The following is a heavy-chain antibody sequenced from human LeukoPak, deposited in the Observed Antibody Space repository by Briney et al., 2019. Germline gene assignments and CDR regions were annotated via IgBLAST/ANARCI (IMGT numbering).Heavy chain of an antibody. CDR3: AEPANIRFLEWSNFDY. Sequence: GGSLRLSCAASGFTFSSYAMSWVRQAPGKGLEWVSAISGSGGSTYYADSVKGRFTISRDNSKNTLYLQMNSLRAEDTAVYYCAEPANIRFLEWSNFDYWGQGTLVTVSS. CDR2: ISGSGGST. D-gene: IGHD3-3*01. CDR1: GFTFSSYA. V-gene: IGHV3-23*01. J-gene: IGHJ4*02.